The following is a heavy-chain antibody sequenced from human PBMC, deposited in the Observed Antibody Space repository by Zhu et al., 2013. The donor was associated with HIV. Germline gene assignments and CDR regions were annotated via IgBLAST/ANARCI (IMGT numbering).Heavy chain of an antibody. CDR3: ARAASKHCDKRRCYWGTQNL. CDR2: MNPSSGNT. CDR1: GGTFSSYA. D-gene: IGHD2-2*01. V-gene: IGHV1-8*02. J-gene: IGHJ4*03. Sequence: QVQLVQSGAEVKKPGSSVKVSCKASGGTFSSYAISWVRQAPGQGLEWMGWMNPSSGNTGFQHKFQDRITMTWDTYTMTAHLEMTRLTSADTALYFCARAASKHCDKRRCYWGTQNLWGQGTQVTSPQ.